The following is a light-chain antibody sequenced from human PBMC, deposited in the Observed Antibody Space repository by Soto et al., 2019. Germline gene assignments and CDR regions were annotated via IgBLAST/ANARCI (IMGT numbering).Light chain of an antibody. Sequence: EIVLTQSPGTLSLSPGERATLSCRASQSVSSSYLAWYQQKPGQAPRLLIYGASSRATGIPDRFSGSGSGTAFTLTISRLEPEEFAVYYCQQYGSSPVTFGQGTRLEIK. CDR1: QSVSSSY. CDR2: GAS. CDR3: QQYGSSPVT. V-gene: IGKV3-20*01. J-gene: IGKJ5*01.